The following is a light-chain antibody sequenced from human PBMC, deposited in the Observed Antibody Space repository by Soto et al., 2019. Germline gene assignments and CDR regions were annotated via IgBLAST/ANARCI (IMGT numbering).Light chain of an antibody. Sequence: DIQRTPSPSSLSASVVYTVTITCQASQDISHYLNWYQQKPGKALKLLIYDASNLHPGVPSRFRGSGSGTEFSFNITSLQPEDVATYYCQKYDDLPITCGQGTRREIK. CDR1: QDISHY. J-gene: IGKJ5*01. V-gene: IGKV1-33*01. CDR2: DAS. CDR3: QKYDDLPIT.